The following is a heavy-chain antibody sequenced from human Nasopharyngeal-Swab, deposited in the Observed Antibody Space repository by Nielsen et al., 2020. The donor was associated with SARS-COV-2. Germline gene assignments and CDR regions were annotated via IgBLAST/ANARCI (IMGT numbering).Heavy chain of an antibody. D-gene: IGHD6-13*01. CDR2: ISYDGSNK. V-gene: IGHV3-30*18. CDR3: AKDMGIADDSFDH. Sequence: SCAASGFTFSSYGMHWVRQAPGKGLEWVAVISYDGSNKYYADSVKGRFTISRDNSKNTLYLQMNSLRAEDTAVYYCAKDMGIADDSFDHWGQGTLVTVSS. J-gene: IGHJ4*02. CDR1: GFTFSSYG.